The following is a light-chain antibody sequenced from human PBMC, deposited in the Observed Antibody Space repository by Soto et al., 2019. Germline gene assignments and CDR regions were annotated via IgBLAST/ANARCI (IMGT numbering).Light chain of an antibody. CDR2: AAS. V-gene: IGKV1-39*01. CDR3: QQRSTWPPIT. Sequence: DIRMTKSPSSLSASVGDRVTITCRAGQYIGRYLNWYQQKPGKAPKLLIYAASSLHSGVPSRFSGSGSGTDFTLTISSLEPEDFAVYYCQQRSTWPPITFGQGTRLEI. J-gene: IGKJ5*01. CDR1: QYIGRY.